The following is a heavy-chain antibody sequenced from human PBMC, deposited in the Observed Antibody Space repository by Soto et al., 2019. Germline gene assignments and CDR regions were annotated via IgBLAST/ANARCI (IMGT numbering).Heavy chain of an antibody. CDR1: GYTFTGYY. V-gene: IGHV1-2*02. CDR3: ARDRIAAAGYYFDY. D-gene: IGHD6-13*01. Sequence: ASVKVSCKASGYTFTGYYMHWVRQAPGQGLEWMGWINPNSGGTNYAQKFQGRVTMTRGTSISTAYMELSRLRSDDTAVYYCARDRIAAAGYYFDYWGQGTLVTVSS. J-gene: IGHJ4*02. CDR2: INPNSGGT.